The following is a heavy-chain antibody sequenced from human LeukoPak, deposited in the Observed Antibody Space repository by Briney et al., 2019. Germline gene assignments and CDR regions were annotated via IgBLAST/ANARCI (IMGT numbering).Heavy chain of an antibody. CDR2: MSSSGRTI. Sequence: GGSLRLSCAASGFNFSDYYMSWIRQAPGKGLECVSYMSSSGRTIYYVDSVKGRFTISRDNAKNLLYLQMNSLRADDTAIYFCARVHGVTGYYYYMDVWGKGTTVTVSS. J-gene: IGHJ6*03. D-gene: IGHD3-10*01. CDR3: ARVHGVTGYYYYMDV. V-gene: IGHV3-11*04. CDR1: GFNFSDYY.